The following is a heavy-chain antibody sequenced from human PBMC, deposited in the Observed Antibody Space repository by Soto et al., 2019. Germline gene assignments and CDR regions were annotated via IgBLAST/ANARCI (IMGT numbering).Heavy chain of an antibody. V-gene: IGHV3-30-3*01. CDR2: ISYDGSNK. D-gene: IGHD3-3*01. CDR1: GFTFSSYA. Sequence: QVQLVESGGGVVQPGRSLRLSCAASGFTFSSYAMHWVRQAPGTGLEWVAVISYDGSNKNYADSVKGRFTISRDNAKNTLYLQMNSLRAEDTAVYYCARGYDFWSGYYYPYGMDVWGQGTTVTVSS. J-gene: IGHJ6*02. CDR3: ARGYDFWSGYYYPYGMDV.